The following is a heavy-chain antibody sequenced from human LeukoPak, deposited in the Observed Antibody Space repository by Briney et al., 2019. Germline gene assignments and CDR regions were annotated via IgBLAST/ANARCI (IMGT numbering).Heavy chain of an antibody. J-gene: IGHJ4*02. V-gene: IGHV4-61*01. CDR2: IYYSGST. CDR1: GGPVSSGSYY. D-gene: IGHD6-19*01. Sequence: SETLSLTCTVSGGPVSSGSYYWSWIRQPPGKGLEWNGYIYYSGSTNYNPSLKSRVTISVDTSKNQFSLKLSSVTAADTAVYYCARRTYSSGWSNFDYWGQGTLVTVSS. CDR3: ARRTYSSGWSNFDY.